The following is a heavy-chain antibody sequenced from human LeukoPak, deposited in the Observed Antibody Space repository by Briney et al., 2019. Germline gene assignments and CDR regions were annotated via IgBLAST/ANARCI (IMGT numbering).Heavy chain of an antibody. CDR2: IYTSGST. CDR1: GGSISSGSYY. CDR3: AGVPPGYGGNGYFGY. V-gene: IGHV4-61*02. D-gene: IGHD4-23*01. J-gene: IGHJ4*02. Sequence: PSETLSLTCTVSGGSISSGSYYWSWIRQPAGKGLEWIGRIYTSGSTNYNPSLKSRVTISVDTSKNQFSLKLSSVTAADTAVYYCAGVPPGYGGNGYFGYWGQGTLVTVSS.